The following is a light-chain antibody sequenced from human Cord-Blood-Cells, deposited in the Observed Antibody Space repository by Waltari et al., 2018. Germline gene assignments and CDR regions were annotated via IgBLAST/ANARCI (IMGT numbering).Light chain of an antibody. V-gene: IGLV2-14*01. CDR3: SSYTSSSTLYV. CDR2: EVS. J-gene: IGLJ1*01. Sequence: QSALPQPASVSGFPGQSITISCTGTSSDVGGYTYVPWYQQHPGKAPKLMIYEVSNRPSGVSNRFSGSKPGNTASLTISGLQAEDEADYYCSSYTSSSTLYVFGTGTKVTVL. CDR1: SSDVGGYTY.